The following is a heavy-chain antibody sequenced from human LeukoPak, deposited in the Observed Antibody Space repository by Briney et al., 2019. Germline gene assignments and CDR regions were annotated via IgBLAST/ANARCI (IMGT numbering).Heavy chain of an antibody. Sequence: GGSLRLSCSASGFTVSSNFMSWVRQAPGKGLEWISVFYSGSSTYYAASVKGRFTISRDNSKNTVYLQMNSLRVEDTAVYYCARSALLRTPLDSWGQGTLVTVSS. CDR2: FYSGSST. V-gene: IGHV3-66*01. J-gene: IGHJ5*01. CDR3: ARSALLRTPLDS. CDR1: GFTVSSNF. D-gene: IGHD5/OR15-5a*01.